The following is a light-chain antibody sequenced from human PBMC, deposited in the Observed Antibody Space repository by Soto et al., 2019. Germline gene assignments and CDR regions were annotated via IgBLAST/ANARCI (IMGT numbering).Light chain of an antibody. Sequence: DIVMTQTPLSSPVTLGQPASISCRSSQSLLHSGGNTYLTWLHQRPGQPPRLLLYKISNRFSGVADIFSGSGAGTDFTLKISRVEAEDVGVYYCMQETQFPWTFGQGTKVEIK. CDR3: MQETQFPWT. CDR2: KIS. J-gene: IGKJ1*01. CDR1: QSLLHSGGNTY. V-gene: IGKV2-24*01.